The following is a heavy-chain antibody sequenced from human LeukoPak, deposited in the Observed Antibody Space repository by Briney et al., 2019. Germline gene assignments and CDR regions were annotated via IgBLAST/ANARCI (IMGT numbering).Heavy chain of an antibody. CDR1: GYTFTSYG. Sequence: GASVKVSCKASGYTFTSYGISWVRQAPGQGLEWMGLISADNGNTNYAQKLQGRVTMTTDTSTSTAYMELRSLRSDDTAVYYCARDVNFWSGYYTNAFDIWGQGTMVTVSS. D-gene: IGHD3-3*01. J-gene: IGHJ3*02. CDR3: ARDVNFWSGYYTNAFDI. CDR2: ISADNGNT. V-gene: IGHV1-18*01.